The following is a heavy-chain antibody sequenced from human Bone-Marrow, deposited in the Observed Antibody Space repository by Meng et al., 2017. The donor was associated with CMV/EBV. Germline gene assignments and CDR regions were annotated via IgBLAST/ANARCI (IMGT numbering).Heavy chain of an antibody. CDR3: ARVPRGSARISYYYGMDV. J-gene: IGHJ6*01. V-gene: IGHV3-30-3*01. Sequence: GGYLRLSCAASGFTFSSYAMHWVRQAPGKGLEWVAVISYDGSNKYYADSVKGRFTISRDNSKNTLYLQMNSLRAEDTAVYYCARVPRGSARISYYYGMDVWGQGTTVTVSS. D-gene: IGHD3-10*01. CDR2: ISYDGSNK. CDR1: GFTFSSYA.